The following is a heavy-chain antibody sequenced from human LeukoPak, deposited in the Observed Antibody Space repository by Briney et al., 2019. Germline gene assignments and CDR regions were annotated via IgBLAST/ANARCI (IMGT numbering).Heavy chain of an antibody. CDR3: ARGFGGSWRFVDY. V-gene: IGHV4-59*01. D-gene: IGHD2-15*01. J-gene: IGHJ4*02. CDR2: IYYSGST. CDR1: GGSISSYY. Sequence: SETLSLTCTVSGGSISSYYWSWIRQPPGKGLEWIGYIYYSGSTNYNPSLKSRVTISVDTSKNQFSLKLSSVTAADTAVYYCARGFGGSWRFVDYWGQGTLVTVSS.